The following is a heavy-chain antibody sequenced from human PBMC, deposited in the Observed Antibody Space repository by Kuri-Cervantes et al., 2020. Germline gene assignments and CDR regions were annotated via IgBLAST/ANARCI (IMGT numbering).Heavy chain of an antibody. CDR1: GFTFSSYW. J-gene: IGHJ5*02. CDR3: SGCP. V-gene: IGHV3-7*01. Sequence: GGSLRLSCAASGFTFSSYWMSWVRQAPGKGLEWVANIKQDGSEKYYVDSVKGRFTISRDNAKNSLCLQMNSLRVEVRGLSDSSGCPWGQGTLVTVSS. D-gene: IGHD3-22*01. CDR2: IKQDGSEK.